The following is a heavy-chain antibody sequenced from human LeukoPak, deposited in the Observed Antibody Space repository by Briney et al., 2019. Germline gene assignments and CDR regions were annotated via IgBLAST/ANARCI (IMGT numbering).Heavy chain of an antibody. CDR2: ISGSGDST. J-gene: IGHJ4*02. D-gene: IGHD4-17*01. CDR1: GFTFSSYA. CDR3: AKSAVDGDYLYFDY. Sequence: PGGSLRLSCAASGFTFSSYAMSWVRQAPGKGLEWVSAISGSGDSTCYGDSVKGRFTISRDNSKNTLYLQMNSLRAEDTAVYYCAKSAVDGDYLYFDYWGQGTLVTVSS. V-gene: IGHV3-23*01.